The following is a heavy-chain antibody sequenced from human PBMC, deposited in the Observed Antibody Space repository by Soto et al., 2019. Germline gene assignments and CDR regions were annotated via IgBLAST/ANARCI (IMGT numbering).Heavy chain of an antibody. J-gene: IGHJ6*03. D-gene: IGHD1-26*01. CDR2: TYYRSKWYN. V-gene: IGHV6-1*01. CDR3: AGLGRVGLRGYYYYMDV. CDR1: GDSVSSNSAV. Sequence: SQTLSLTCGISGDSVSSNSAVWNWIRQSPSRGLEWLGRTYYRSKWYNDYAESVKSRIIISPDTSKNQFSLQLNSVTPEDTAVYYCAGLGRVGLRGYYYYMDVWGKGTTVTVSS.